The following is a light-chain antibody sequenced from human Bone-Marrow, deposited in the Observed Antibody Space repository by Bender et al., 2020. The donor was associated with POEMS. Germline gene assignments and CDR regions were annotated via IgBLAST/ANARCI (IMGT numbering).Light chain of an antibody. Sequence: QSVLTQPPSASGTPGQRVTISCSGSSSNIGTNPVNWYQQLPGTAPKLLIYINNQRPSGVPDRFSGSKSGTSASLAIRGLQSEDEADYYCAAWEESLNGWVFGGGTKLTVL. CDR1: SSNIGTNP. V-gene: IGLV1-44*01. J-gene: IGLJ3*02. CDR3: AAWEESLNGWV. CDR2: INN.